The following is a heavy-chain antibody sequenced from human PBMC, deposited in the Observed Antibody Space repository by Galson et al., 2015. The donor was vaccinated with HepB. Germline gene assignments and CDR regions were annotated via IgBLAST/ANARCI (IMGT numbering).Heavy chain of an antibody. CDR3: AKDGRYDYVWGSYPGYSDYFDH. D-gene: IGHD3-16*02. J-gene: IGHJ4*02. CDR2: ISGSGGST. CDR1: GFTFSSYA. Sequence: SLRLSCAASGFTFSSYAMSWVRQAPGKGLEWVSAISGSGGSTYYADSVKGRFTISRDNSKNTLYLQMNSLRAEDTAVYYCAKDGRYDYVWGSYPGYSDYFDHWGQGTLVTVSS. V-gene: IGHV3-23*01.